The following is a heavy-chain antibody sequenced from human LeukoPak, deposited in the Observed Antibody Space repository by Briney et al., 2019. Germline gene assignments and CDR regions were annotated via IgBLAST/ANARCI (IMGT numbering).Heavy chain of an antibody. D-gene: IGHD5-18*01. CDR1: GGSFSGYY. V-gene: IGHV4-34*01. CDR3: AKLYSYGLGRPIYGIDV. Sequence: SETLSLTCAVYGGSFSGYYWSWIRQPPGKGLEWIGEINHSGSTNYNPSLKSRVTISVDTSKNQFSLKLSSVTAADTAVYYCAKLYSYGLGRPIYGIDVWGQGTTVTVSS. J-gene: IGHJ6*02. CDR2: INHSGST.